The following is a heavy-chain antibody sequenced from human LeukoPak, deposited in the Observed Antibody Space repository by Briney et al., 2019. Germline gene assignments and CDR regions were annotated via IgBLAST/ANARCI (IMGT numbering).Heavy chain of an antibody. CDR3: ARGCSGGSCYSGDAFDI. V-gene: IGHV4-39*07. Sequence: SETLSLTCTVSGGSISSSSYYWGWIRQPPGKGLEWIGSIYYSGSTYYNPSLKSRVTISVDTSKNQFSLKLSSVTAADTAVYYCARGCSGGSCYSGDAFDIWGQGTMVTVSS. J-gene: IGHJ3*02. D-gene: IGHD2-15*01. CDR1: GGSISSSSYY. CDR2: IYYSGST.